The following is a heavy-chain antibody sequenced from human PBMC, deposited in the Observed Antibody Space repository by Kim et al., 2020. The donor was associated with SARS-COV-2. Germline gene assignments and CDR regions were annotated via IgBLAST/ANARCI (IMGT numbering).Heavy chain of an antibody. J-gene: IGHJ4*02. CDR3: ARSGQLDS. V-gene: IGHV3-23*01. D-gene: IGHD2-8*02. Sequence: GATTYYADSVKGRFTVSRDNSKNTLYLQMTSLRAEDTALYYCARSGQLDSWGQGTLVTVSS. CDR2: GATT.